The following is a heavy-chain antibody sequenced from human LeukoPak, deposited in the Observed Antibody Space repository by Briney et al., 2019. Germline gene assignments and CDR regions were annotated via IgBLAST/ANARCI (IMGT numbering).Heavy chain of an antibody. CDR3: ARWSAAAQVFDP. CDR1: GGSISNYY. CDR2: IYTSGTT. D-gene: IGHD6-13*01. V-gene: IGHV4-4*07. Sequence: SETLSLTCTVSGGSISNYYWNWIRQPAGKGLEWIGRIYTSGTTNYNPSLKSRVSISVDTSKNQFSLKLSSVTAADTALYYCARWSAAAQVFDPWGQGTLVTVSS. J-gene: IGHJ5*02.